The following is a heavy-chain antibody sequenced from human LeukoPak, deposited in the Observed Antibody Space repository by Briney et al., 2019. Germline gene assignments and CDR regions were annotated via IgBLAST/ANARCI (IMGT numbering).Heavy chain of an antibody. CDR1: GYTFTSYG. J-gene: IGHJ5*02. CDR2: ISAYNGNT. Sequence: GASVKVSCKASGYTFTSYGISWVRQAPGQGLEWMGWISAYNGNTNYAQKLRGRVTMTTDTSTSTAYMELRSLRSDDTAVYYCARDPLVLGGKNWFDPWGQGTLVTVSS. CDR3: ARDPLVLGGKNWFDP. V-gene: IGHV1-18*01. D-gene: IGHD6-6*01.